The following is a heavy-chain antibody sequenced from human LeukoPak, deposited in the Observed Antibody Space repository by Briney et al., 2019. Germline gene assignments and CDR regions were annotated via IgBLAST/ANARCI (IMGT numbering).Heavy chain of an antibody. V-gene: IGHV1-18*01. Sequence: GASVKVSCKASGYSFTTSGVTWVRRAPGQGLEWMGWISPYSGNTKYAQNLQGRVTMTTDTSTSTTYMEVRSPRSDDTAVYYCAKGVGSEFTWFDPWGQGTLVIVSS. CDR2: ISPYSGNT. CDR3: AKGVGSEFTWFDP. D-gene: IGHD3-10*01. CDR1: GYSFTTSG. J-gene: IGHJ5*02.